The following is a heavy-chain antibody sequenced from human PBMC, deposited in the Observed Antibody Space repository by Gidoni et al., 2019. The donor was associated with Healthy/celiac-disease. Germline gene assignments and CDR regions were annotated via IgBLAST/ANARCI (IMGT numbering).Heavy chain of an antibody. J-gene: IGHJ4*02. CDR2: IYHSGST. Sequence: QVQLQESGPGLVKPSETLSLTCAVSGYSISSGYYWGWIRQPPGKGLEWIGSIYHSGSTYYNPSLKSRVTISVDTPKNQFSLKLSSVTAADTAVYYCASAGEGGWYEVGYWGQGTLVTVSS. CDR3: ASAGEGGWYEVGY. D-gene: IGHD6-19*01. V-gene: IGHV4-38-2*01. CDR1: GYSISSGYY.